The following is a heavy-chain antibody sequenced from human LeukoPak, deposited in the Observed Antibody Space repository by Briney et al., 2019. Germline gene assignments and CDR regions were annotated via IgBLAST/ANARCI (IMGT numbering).Heavy chain of an antibody. CDR2: MYTGGTT. CDR3: ARDQATSGGGLDS. J-gene: IGHJ4*02. D-gene: IGHD3-16*01. V-gene: IGHV3-53*01. CDR1: GFTVSSTH. Sequence: PGGSLRLSCAASGFTVSSTHMSWVRQAPGKGLASVSAMYTGGTTYYSGSVEGRFTISRDTSKNTLYLQMDSLRVEATAVYYCARDQATSGGGLDSWGQGTLVTVSS.